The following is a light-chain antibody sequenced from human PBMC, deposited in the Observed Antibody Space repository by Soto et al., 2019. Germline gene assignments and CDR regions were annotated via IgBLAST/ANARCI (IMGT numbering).Light chain of an antibody. V-gene: IGKV1-5*01. CDR3: QPYSGYSRT. Sequence: DMQMTQSPSTLAASVGGRVTITCRASQSINNWLAWYQQKPGKAAKLIIYDASNLERGVPSRFSGSGSGTEFTLTISSMQPDDFATYYGQPYSGYSRTVGPGTQVEIK. CDR1: QSINNW. CDR2: DAS. J-gene: IGKJ4*02.